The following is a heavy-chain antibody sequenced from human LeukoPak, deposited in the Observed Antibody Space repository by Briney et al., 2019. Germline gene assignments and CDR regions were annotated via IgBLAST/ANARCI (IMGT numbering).Heavy chain of an antibody. D-gene: IGHD1-26*01. CDR1: GYTFTSYG. V-gene: IGHV1-46*04. CDR2: INPNSGST. CDR3: ARVGVGGRYYFDF. J-gene: IGHJ4*02. Sequence: ASVKVSCKASGYTFTSYGISWVRQAPGQGLEWMGIINPNSGSTSYAQMLQGRVTMTRDTSTSTVYMELSSLRSEDTAVYYCARVGVGGRYYFDFWGQGTLVTVSS.